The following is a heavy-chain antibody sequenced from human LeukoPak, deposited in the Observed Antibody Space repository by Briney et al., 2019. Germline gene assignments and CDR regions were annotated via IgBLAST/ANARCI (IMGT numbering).Heavy chain of an antibody. V-gene: IGHV1-18*01. CDR1: GYTFTSYG. J-gene: IGHJ4*02. Sequence: ASVKDSCKASGYTFTSYGISWVRQAPGQGLDWMGLISAYNGNTNYAQQLQGIVTMTRDTSTSTAYMELRSLRSDDTAVYYCARDGRYNLNYADYWGQGSLVTVSS. CDR2: ISAYNGNT. D-gene: IGHD1-20*01. CDR3: ARDGRYNLNYADY.